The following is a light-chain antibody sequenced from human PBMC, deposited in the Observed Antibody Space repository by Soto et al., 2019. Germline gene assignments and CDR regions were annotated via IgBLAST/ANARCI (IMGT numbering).Light chain of an antibody. CDR1: QGSRND. V-gene: IGKV1-5*03. CDR3: QQYNSYST. J-gene: IGKJ5*01. CDR2: KAS. Sequence: IQMTQSPSSLSASVGDRVTITFRASQGSRNDVGWYQQKPGKAPKLLIYKASSLESGVPSRFSGSGSGTEFTLTISSLQPDDFAAYYCQQYNSYSTFGQGTRLEN.